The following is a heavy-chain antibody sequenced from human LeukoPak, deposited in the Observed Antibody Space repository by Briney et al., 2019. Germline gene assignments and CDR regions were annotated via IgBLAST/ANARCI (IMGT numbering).Heavy chain of an antibody. Sequence: ASVKDSCKASGYTFISYGIIWVRQATGQGLEWMGWISAYNGNTNYAQKFQGRVTMTTDTSTSTAYMELRSLRSHDTAVYYCARDSRYSHSSGGFDIWGQGTMVTVSS. CDR1: GYTFISYG. CDR2: ISAYNGNT. V-gene: IGHV1-18*01. CDR3: ARDSRYSHSSGGFDI. J-gene: IGHJ3*02. D-gene: IGHD6-6*01.